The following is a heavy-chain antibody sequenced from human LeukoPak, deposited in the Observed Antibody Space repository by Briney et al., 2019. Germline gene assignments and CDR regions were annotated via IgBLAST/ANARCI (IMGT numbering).Heavy chain of an antibody. CDR3: ARVDNSPTPLQWHFDY. CDR2: INPSGGST. D-gene: IGHD5-24*01. V-gene: IGHV1-46*01. CDR1: GYTFTSYY. Sequence: ASVKVSCKASGYTFTSYYMHWVRQAPGQGLEWMGIINPSGGSTSYAQKFQGRVTMTRDTSTSTVYMELSGLRSEDTAVYYCARVDNSPTPLQWHFDYWGQGTLATVSS. J-gene: IGHJ4*02.